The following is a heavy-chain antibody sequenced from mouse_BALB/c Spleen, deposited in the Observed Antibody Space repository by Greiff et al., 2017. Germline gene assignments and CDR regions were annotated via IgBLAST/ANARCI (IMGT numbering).Heavy chain of an antibody. D-gene: IGHD2-2*01. CDR1: GYSITSDYA. V-gene: IGHV3-2*02. CDR2: ISYSGST. J-gene: IGHJ2*01. CDR3: ARRIWFSYYFDY. Sequence: EVHLVESGPGLVKPSQSLSLTCTVTGYSITSDYARNWIRQFPGNKLEWMGYISYSGSTSYNPSLKSRISITRDTSKNQFFLQLNSVTTEDTATYYCARRIWFSYYFDYWGQGTTLTVSS.